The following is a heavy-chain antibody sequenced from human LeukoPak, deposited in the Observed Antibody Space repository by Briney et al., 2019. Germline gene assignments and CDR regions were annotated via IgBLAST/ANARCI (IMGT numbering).Heavy chain of an antibody. CDR1: GGSISSYY. V-gene: IGHV4-59*12. CDR2: IYYSGST. CDR3: ARDTSDYYDSSGYSPLLYYYYGMDV. D-gene: IGHD3-22*01. J-gene: IGHJ6*02. Sequence: PSETLSLTCTVSGGSISSYYWSWIRQPPGKELEWIGYIYYSGSTNYNPSLKSRVTISVDTSKNQFSLKLSSVTAADTAVYYCARDTSDYYDSSGYSPLLYYYYGMDVWGQGTTVTVSS.